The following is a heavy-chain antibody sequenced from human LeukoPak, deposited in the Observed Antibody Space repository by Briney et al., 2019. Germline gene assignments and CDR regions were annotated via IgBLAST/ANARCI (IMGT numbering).Heavy chain of an antibody. CDR2: IYSGGST. D-gene: IGHD3-22*01. CDR1: GFTFSSNY. V-gene: IGHV3-53*01. Sequence: GGSLRLSCAASGFTFSSNYMSWVRQAPGKGLEWVSVIYSGGSTYYADSVKGRFTISRDNSKNTLYLQMNSLRAEDTAVYYCARDRIGHYYDSSGAFDIWGQGTMVTVSS. CDR3: ARDRIGHYYDSSGAFDI. J-gene: IGHJ3*02.